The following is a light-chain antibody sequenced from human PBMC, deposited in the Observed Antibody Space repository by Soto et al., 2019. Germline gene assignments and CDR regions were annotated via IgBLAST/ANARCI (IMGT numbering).Light chain of an antibody. CDR1: QSIGSDY. V-gene: IGKV3-20*01. J-gene: IGKJ5*01. CDR3: QQYAGSPTT. Sequence: EIELTQSPGTVSLSPDERASLSCMASQSIGSDYLAWYQQRPGQAPRLLIYGASSRATGVPDKFSGSGSGTDFTLTISRLEPEDSAVYYCQQYAGSPTTFGQGTRLEIK. CDR2: GAS.